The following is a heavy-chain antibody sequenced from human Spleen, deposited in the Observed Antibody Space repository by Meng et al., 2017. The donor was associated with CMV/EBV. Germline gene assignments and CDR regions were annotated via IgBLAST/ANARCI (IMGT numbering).Heavy chain of an antibody. Sequence: GGSLRLSCAASGFTFSSYEMNWVRQAPGKGLEWVSYISSSGSTIYYADSVKGRFSISRDNAKNSLYLQMNSLRAEDTAVYYCAREYYYDSSGYSPRGGGPYYFDYWGQGTLVTVSS. CDR3: AREYYYDSSGYSPRGGGPYYFDY. J-gene: IGHJ4*02. V-gene: IGHV3-48*03. D-gene: IGHD3-22*01. CDR2: ISSSGSTI. CDR1: GFTFSSYE.